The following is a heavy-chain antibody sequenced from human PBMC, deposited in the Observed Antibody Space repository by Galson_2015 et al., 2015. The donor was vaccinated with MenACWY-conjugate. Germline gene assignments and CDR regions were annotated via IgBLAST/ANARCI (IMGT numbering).Heavy chain of an antibody. J-gene: IGHJ4*01. V-gene: IGHV3-15*07. CDR1: GFTFSTYW. Sequence: SLRLSCAPSGFTFSTYWMHWVRQAPGKGLEWVSRIDPDGSTTDYAAPVNGRFTISRDDSRNTVYLEMNGLKAEDTGLYYCTTDYF. CDR3: TTDYF. CDR2: IDPDGSTT.